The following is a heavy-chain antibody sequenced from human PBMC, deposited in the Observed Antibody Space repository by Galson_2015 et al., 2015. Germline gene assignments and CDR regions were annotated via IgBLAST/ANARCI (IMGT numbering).Heavy chain of an antibody. V-gene: IGHV3-11*01. Sequence: SLRLSCAASGFTFSDYYMTWVRQAPGKGLEWISYISSGGATLYYADSVKGRFTISRDNAKNSLYLQMNSLRVEDTAVYYCARDRSATYYDTSGFLRYWGQGTLVTVSS. D-gene: IGHD3-22*01. J-gene: IGHJ4*02. CDR2: ISSGGATL. CDR3: ARDRSATYYDTSGFLRY. CDR1: GFTFSDYY.